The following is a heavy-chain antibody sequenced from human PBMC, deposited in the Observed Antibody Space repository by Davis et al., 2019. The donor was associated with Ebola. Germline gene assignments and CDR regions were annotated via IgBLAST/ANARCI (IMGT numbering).Heavy chain of an antibody. Sequence: GSLRLSCTVSGASISDYYWTWIRQPPGKGLEWIGYIYNSGSTNYNSSLKSRVTISVDTSKNQFSLRLSSVTAADTAVYYCARTQGHFYGDPFDYWGQGTLVTVSS. CDR2: IYNSGST. CDR1: GASISDYY. V-gene: IGHV4-59*01. CDR3: ARTQGHFYGDPFDY. J-gene: IGHJ4*02. D-gene: IGHD4-17*01.